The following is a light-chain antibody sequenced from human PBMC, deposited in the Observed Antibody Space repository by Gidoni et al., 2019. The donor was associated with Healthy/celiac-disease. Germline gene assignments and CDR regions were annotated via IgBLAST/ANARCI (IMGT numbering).Light chain of an antibody. CDR1: SLRRYY. CDR2: GKN. J-gene: IGLJ2*01. Sequence: SSELTQDPAVSVACGHTVRITCQGDSLRRYYASWYQQKQGQAPVLVTYGKNNRPSGIPDRFSGSSSGNTASLNITAAQAEDEAEYYCKSRDSSGNQEVVGGGTKLTVL. CDR3: KSRDSSGNQEV. V-gene: IGLV3-19*01.